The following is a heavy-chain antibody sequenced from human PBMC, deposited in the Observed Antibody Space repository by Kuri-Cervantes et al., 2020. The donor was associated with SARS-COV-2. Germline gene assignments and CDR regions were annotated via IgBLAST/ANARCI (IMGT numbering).Heavy chain of an antibody. V-gene: IGHV3-48*01. D-gene: IGHD1-26*01. CDR3: ARGGRYYFDY. CDR2: ISGSGFSI. CDR1: GFTFSSYA. Sequence: GESLKISCAASGFTFSSYAMNWVRQAPGKGLEWVSYISGSGFSIYYADSLKGRFTISRDNAKNSLYLQMNSLTAEDTAVYYCARGGRYYFDYWGQGSLVTVSS. J-gene: IGHJ4*02.